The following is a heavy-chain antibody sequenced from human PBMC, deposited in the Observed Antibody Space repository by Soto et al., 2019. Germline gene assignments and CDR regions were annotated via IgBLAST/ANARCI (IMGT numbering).Heavy chain of an antibody. J-gene: IGHJ6*03. CDR2: ISGSGGST. D-gene: IGHD2-21*01. V-gene: IGHV3-23*01. CDR3: AKDRHIASYYYYMDV. CDR1: GFTFSSYA. Sequence: GGSLRLSCAASGFTFSSYAMSWVRQAPGKGLEWVSAISGSGGSTYYADSVKGRFTISRDNSKNTLYPQMNSLRAEDTAVYYCAKDRHIASYYYYMDVWGKGTTVTVSS.